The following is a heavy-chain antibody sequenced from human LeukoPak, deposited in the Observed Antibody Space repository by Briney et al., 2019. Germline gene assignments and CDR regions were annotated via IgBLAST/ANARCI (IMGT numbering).Heavy chain of an antibody. J-gene: IGHJ6*03. D-gene: IGHD3-9*01. CDR3: ARALKYYDVLTGYYTSYYMDV. Sequence: SETLSLTCTVSGGSISSSSYYWGWIRQPPGKGLEWIGSIYYSGSTYYNPSLKSRVTISVDTSKNQFSLKLSSVTAADTAVYYCARALKYYDVLTGYYTSYYMDVWGKGTTVTVSS. CDR1: GGSISSSSYY. CDR2: IYYSGST. V-gene: IGHV4-39*07.